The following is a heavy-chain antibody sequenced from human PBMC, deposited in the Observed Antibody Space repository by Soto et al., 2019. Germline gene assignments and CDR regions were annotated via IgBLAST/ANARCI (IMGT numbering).Heavy chain of an antibody. CDR1: GFTFTGYS. V-gene: IGHV3-30-3*01. J-gene: IGHJ4*02. D-gene: IGHD2-15*01. CDR3: AREVVLPNWYFGN. CDR2: TSSDGGTK. Sequence: LRLSCETSGFTFTGYSMHWLRQAPGKGLEWVAVTSSDGGTKFYADSVKGRFTVSRDNSKKTLYLQMNSLRPEDTAVYYCAREVVLPNWYFGNWGQGIQVTVSS.